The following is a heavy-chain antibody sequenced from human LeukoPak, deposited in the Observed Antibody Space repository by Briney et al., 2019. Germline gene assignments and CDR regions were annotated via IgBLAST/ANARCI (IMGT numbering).Heavy chain of an antibody. V-gene: IGHV4-34*01. CDR1: GGSFSGYY. CDR2: INHSGST. D-gene: IGHD3-10*01. J-gene: IGHJ5*02. Sequence: ASETLSLTCAVYGGSFSGYYWSWIRQPPGKGLEWIGEINHSGSTNYSPSLKSRVTISVDTSKNQFSLKLSSVTAADTAVYCCAGRDRKMTSYYGSAKGWFDPWGQGTLVTVSS. CDR3: AGRDRKMTSYYGSAKGWFDP.